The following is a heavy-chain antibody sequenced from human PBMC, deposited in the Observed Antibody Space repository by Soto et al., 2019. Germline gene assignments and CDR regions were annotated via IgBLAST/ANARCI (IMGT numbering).Heavy chain of an antibody. CDR2: IIPIFGTA. J-gene: IGHJ4*02. CDR1: GGTFSSYA. Sequence: SVKVSCKASGGTFSSYAISWVRQAPGQGLEWMGGIIPIFGTANYAQKFQGRVTITADESTSTAYMELSSLRSEDTAVYYCARIAAAGSPLGYWGQGTLVTVSS. D-gene: IGHD6-13*01. V-gene: IGHV1-69*13. CDR3: ARIAAAGSPLGY.